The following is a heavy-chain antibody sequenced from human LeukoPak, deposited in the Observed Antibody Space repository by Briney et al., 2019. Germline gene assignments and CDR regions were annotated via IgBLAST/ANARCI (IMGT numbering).Heavy chain of an antibody. CDR2: INHXGST. D-gene: IGHD3-22*01. V-gene: IGHV4-34*01. Sequence: LEXIXEINHXGSTNYNPSLKSRVTISVDTSKNQFSLKLSSVTAADTAVYYCARGPTKRIYYDSSGYYRKKTDAFDIWGQGTMVTVSS. CDR3: ARGPTKRIYYDSSGYYRKKTDAFDI. J-gene: IGHJ3*02.